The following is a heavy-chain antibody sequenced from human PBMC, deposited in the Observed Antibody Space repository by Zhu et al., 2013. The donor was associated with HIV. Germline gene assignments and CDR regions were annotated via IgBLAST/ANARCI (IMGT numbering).Heavy chain of an antibody. CDR1: GFTFNTYG. J-gene: IGHJ4*02. Sequence: VQLVDSGGGVVQPGASLRLSCEASGFTFNTYGMHWVRQAPGKGLEWVSVIYGDGNTYYADSVKGRFIISRDNSKNTVFLQMNNLRDEDTAIYYCARDGSGSWRSDGGFDYWGQGTLVTVSS. CDR3: ARDGSGSWRSDGGFDY. CDR2: IYGDGNT. D-gene: IGHD6-13*01. V-gene: IGHV3-NL1*01.